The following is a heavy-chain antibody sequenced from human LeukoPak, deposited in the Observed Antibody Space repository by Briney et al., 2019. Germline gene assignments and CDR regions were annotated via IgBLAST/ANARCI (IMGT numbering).Heavy chain of an antibody. J-gene: IGHJ4*02. CDR2: ISGSGGST. CDR1: GFTFSSYG. CDR3: ARAAGGNFHYFDY. V-gene: IGHV3-23*01. Sequence: GGSLRLSCAASGFTFSSYGMSWVRQAPGKGLEWVSAISGSGGSTYYADSVKGRFTISRDNSKNSLYLQMNSLRAEDTAVYYCARAAGGNFHYFDYWGQGTLVTVSS. D-gene: IGHD4-23*01.